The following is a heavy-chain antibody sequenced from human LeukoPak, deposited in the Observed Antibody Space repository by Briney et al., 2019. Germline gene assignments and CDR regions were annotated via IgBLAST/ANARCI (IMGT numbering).Heavy chain of an antibody. V-gene: IGHV3-48*03. CDR1: GFTFSSFE. D-gene: IGHD1-14*01. J-gene: IGHJ3*02. CDR3: ARDPGDDAYDI. Sequence: PGGSLRLSCAASGFTFSSFEFNWVRQAPGKGPEWVSYISSSGSIKYYRDSVKGQFTISRDNAKNLLYLQMNSLRGEDTAVYYCARDPGDDAYDIWGQGTMVTVS. CDR2: ISSSGSIK.